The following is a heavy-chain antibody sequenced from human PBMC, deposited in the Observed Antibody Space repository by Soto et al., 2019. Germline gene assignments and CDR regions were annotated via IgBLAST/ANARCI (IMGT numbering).Heavy chain of an antibody. D-gene: IGHD2-21*02. V-gene: IGHV1-46*02. CDR2: IHPSGGST. Sequence: QVQLVQSGAEVKKPGASVKVSCKPSGYTFNTYYLHWVRQAPGQALEWMGVIHPSGGSTTYAHKFLGRVTVTRDTATSTVFMDLSSLRSDDTAVYYCARGGHIAVVTASFDYWGQGTLVTVAS. CDR1: GYTFNTYY. CDR3: ARGGHIAVVTASFDY. J-gene: IGHJ4*02.